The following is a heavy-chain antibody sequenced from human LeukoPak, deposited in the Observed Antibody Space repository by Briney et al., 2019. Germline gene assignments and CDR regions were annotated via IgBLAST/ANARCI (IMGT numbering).Heavy chain of an antibody. J-gene: IGHJ4*02. V-gene: IGHV4-59*01. D-gene: IGHD1-26*01. Sequence: SETLSLTCTVSGDSISNYYWSWIRQPPGKGLEWIGYIHYSGSTKYNPSLNSRLTISVDTSKNPFSLKLSSVTAADTAVYYCARYSGTYYHYWGQGTLVAVSS. CDR2: IHYSGST. CDR3: ARYSGTYYHY. CDR1: GDSISNYY.